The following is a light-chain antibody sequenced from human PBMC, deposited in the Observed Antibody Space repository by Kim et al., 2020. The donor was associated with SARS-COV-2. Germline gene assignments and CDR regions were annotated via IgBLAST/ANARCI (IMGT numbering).Light chain of an antibody. CDR1: SSAVAGYNY. V-gene: IGLV2-14*03. CDR3: SSYSSSSTWV. CDR2: YFS. J-gene: IGLJ3*02. Sequence: SITISCTGTSSAVAGYNYVSWYQQHPGKAPNLMIYYFSTRPSAVSHRFSCSNSGNTASLTISGLQAADESDYYCSSYSSSSTWVFGGGTQLTVL.